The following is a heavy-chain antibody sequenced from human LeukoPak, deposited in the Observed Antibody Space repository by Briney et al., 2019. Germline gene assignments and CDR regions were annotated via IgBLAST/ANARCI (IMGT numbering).Heavy chain of an antibody. V-gene: IGHV3-23*03. CDR2: IYSGGST. Sequence: GGSLRLSCAASGFTFSSYAMSWVRQAPGKGLEWVSVIYSGGSTYYADSVKGRFTISRDNSKNTLYLQMNSLRAEDTAVYYCAKDLDYSDAFDIWGQGTMVTVSS. D-gene: IGHD4-11*01. J-gene: IGHJ3*02. CDR1: GFTFSSYA. CDR3: AKDLDYSDAFDI.